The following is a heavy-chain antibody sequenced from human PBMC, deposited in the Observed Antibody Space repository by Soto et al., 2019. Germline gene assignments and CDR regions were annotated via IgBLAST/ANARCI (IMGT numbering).Heavy chain of an antibody. J-gene: IGHJ3*01. CDR3: ARDGSGSAFDL. D-gene: IGHD1-26*01. V-gene: IGHV3-7*01. CDR2: IKQDGAVT. CDR1: GFTFSRSW. Sequence: EVQLVESGGGLVQPGGSLRLSCAASGFTFSRSWMTWVRQAPGKGLEWVANIKQDGAVTYYVDSVRGRFTISRDNAKNSLYLQMNSLRDEDTAVYYCARDGSGSAFDLWGQGTMVTVSS.